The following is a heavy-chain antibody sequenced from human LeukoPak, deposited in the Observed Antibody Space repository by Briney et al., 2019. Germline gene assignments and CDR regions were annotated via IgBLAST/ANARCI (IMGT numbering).Heavy chain of an antibody. D-gene: IGHD6-6*01. CDR3: ASRMAVRPKYYFDS. Sequence: SSETLSLTCTVYGGSLSSSSYYWGWIRQPPGRGLEWNGNIYYSGNTFYNPSLESRVTISVDTSKNQFSLKLTSVTAADTAVYYCASRMAVRPKYYFDSWGPGILVTVPS. J-gene: IGHJ4*02. CDR2: IYYSGNT. V-gene: IGHV4-39*01. CDR1: GGSLSSSSYY.